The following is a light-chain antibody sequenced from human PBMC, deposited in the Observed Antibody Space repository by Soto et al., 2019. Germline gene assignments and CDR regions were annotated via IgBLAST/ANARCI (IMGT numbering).Light chain of an antibody. Sequence: IPMTQSPSSLSASLGDRVTITCRARQGISNELGWYQQRPGEAPKVLIYGASNLQSGVPSRFSGSASGTDFTLTISSLQPEDFATYYCLQDYTYPWTFGQGTKVEMK. V-gene: IGKV1-6*01. CDR3: LQDYTYPWT. CDR2: GAS. J-gene: IGKJ1*01. CDR1: QGISNE.